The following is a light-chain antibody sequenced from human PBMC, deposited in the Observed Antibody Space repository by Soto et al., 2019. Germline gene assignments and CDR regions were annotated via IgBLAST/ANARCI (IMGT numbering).Light chain of an antibody. J-gene: IGLJ2*01. CDR2: VGTGGIVG. CDR3: GADHGSGSSWGVV. CDR1: SGYSNYK. V-gene: IGLV9-49*01. Sequence: QSVLTQPPSASASLGASVTLTCTLSSGYSNYKVDWYQKRPGKGPRFVMRVGTGGIVGSKGDGIPDRFSVLGSGLNRYLTIKNIQEEDESDYHCGADHGSGSSWGVVFGGGTKLTVL.